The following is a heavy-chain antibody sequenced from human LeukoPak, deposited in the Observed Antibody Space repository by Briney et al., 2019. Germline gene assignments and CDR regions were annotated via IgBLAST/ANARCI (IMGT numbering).Heavy chain of an antibody. Sequence: GGSLRLSCAASGFTITTFAMSWVRQAPGKGLEWVSAISGGGGSSYFADSVKGRFTISRDKSKNTLYLQMNSLRAEDTAVYYCAKKGDNSFDCWGQGTLVTVSS. D-gene: IGHD1-14*01. V-gene: IGHV3-23*01. CDR3: AKKGDNSFDC. CDR2: ISGGGGSS. CDR1: GFTITTFA. J-gene: IGHJ4*02.